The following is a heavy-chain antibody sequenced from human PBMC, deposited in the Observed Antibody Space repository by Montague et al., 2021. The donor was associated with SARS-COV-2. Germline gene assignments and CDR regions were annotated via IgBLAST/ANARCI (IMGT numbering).Heavy chain of an antibody. D-gene: IGHD1-26*01. J-gene: IGHJ4*02. V-gene: IGHV2-70*11. Sequence: PALVKPTQTVTLTYSFSGFSLKTPGMCVSWIRQPPGKALEWLARIDLDGDKDFSTSLKTRLTVSRDTSKTQVVLTMTNMDPGDTATYYCARTSPYSGSYKEFDYWGQGVLVTVSS. CDR1: GFSLKTPGMC. CDR3: ARTSPYSGSYKEFDY. CDR2: IDLDGDK.